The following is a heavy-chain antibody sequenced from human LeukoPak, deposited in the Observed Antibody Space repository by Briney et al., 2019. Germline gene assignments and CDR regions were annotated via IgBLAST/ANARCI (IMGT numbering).Heavy chain of an antibody. CDR3: ARHGGRYAGLSYFDY. J-gene: IGHJ4*02. CDR2: IYHSGST. CDR1: GYSISSGYY. Sequence: SETLSPTCAVSGYSISSGYYWGWIRQPPGKGLEWIGSIYHSGSTYYNPSLKSRVTISVDTSKNQFSLKLSSVTAADTAVYYCARHGGRYAGLSYFDYWGQGTLVTVSS. V-gene: IGHV4-38-2*01. D-gene: IGHD3-16*01.